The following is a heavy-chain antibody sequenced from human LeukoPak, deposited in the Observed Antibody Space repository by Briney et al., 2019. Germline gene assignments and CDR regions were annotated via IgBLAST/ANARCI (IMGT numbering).Heavy chain of an antibody. Sequence: GASVKVSCKASGYTFTGYYMHWVRQAPGQGLEWMGWINLNSGGTNYAQKFQGRVTMTRDTSISTAYMELSRLRSDDTAVYYCARDYYYGSGSYSNWFDPWGQGTLVTVSS. CDR3: ARDYYYGSGSYSNWFDP. J-gene: IGHJ5*02. V-gene: IGHV1-2*02. D-gene: IGHD3-10*01. CDR1: GYTFTGYY. CDR2: INLNSGGT.